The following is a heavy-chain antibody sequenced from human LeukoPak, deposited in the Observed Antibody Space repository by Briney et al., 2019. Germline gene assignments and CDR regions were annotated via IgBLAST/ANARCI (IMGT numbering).Heavy chain of an antibody. CDR1: GYSISSGYY. CDR3: ATLTGGDDAFDI. J-gene: IGHJ3*02. Sequence: SETLSLTCTVSGYSISSGYYWGWIRQPPGKGLEWIGSIYHSGSTYYNPSLKSRVTISVLTSKNRFSLKLSSVTAADTAVYYCATLTGGDDAFDIWGQGTMVTVSS. D-gene: IGHD4-23*01. V-gene: IGHV4-38-2*02. CDR2: IYHSGST.